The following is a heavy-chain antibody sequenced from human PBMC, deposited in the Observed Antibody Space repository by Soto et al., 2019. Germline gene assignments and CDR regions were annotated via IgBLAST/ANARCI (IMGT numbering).Heavy chain of an antibody. CDR2: ISGSGGST. Sequence: GGSLRLSCAASGFTFSSYAMSWVRQAPGKGLEWVSAISGSGGSTYYADSVKGRFTISRDNSKNTLYLQMNSLRAEDTAVYYCAKDLLYCSSTSCRNRLDAFDIWGQGTMVTVSS. V-gene: IGHV3-23*01. CDR3: AKDLLYCSSTSCRNRLDAFDI. D-gene: IGHD2-2*01. CDR1: GFTFSSYA. J-gene: IGHJ3*02.